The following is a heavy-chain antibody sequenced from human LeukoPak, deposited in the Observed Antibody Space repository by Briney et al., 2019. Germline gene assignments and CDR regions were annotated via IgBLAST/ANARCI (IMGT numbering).Heavy chain of an antibody. D-gene: IGHD6-19*01. V-gene: IGHV3-11*01. CDR2: ISSSGSTI. J-gene: IGHJ4*02. CDR1: GFTFSDYY. CDR3: ARETFRMSSEHYFDY. Sequence: GGSLRLSCAASGFTFSDYYMSWIRQAPGKGLEWVSYISSSGSTIYYADSVKGRFTISRDNAKNSLYLQMNSLGAEDTAVYYCARETFRMSSEHYFDYWGQGTLVTVSS.